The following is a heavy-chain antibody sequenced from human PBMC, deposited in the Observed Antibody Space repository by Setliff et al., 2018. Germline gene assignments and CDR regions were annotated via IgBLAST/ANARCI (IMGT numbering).Heavy chain of an antibody. Sequence: PGGSLRLSCVTSGFTFSTYWMHWVRQAPGQGLVWVARISTDGSSITYADSVKGRFTISRDNAKNTLYLQMNSLRAEDTAVYYCVRDLHWGFDYWGLGTLVTVSS. D-gene: IGHD7-27*01. CDR3: VRDLHWGFDY. CDR2: ISTDGSSI. V-gene: IGHV3-74*03. CDR1: GFTFSTYW. J-gene: IGHJ4*02.